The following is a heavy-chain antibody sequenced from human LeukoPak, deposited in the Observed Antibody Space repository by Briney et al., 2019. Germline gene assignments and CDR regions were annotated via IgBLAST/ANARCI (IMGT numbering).Heavy chain of an antibody. Sequence: GGSLRLSCAASGFSFSSCWMHWVRRAPGKGLVWVSRINSDGSTTNYADSVRGRFTISRDNAKNTLYLQMNSLRAEDTALYYCASVVGGYYPPVEGFDIWGQGTMVTVSS. J-gene: IGHJ3*02. V-gene: IGHV3-74*01. CDR3: ASVVGGYYPPVEGFDI. CDR1: GFSFSSCW. D-gene: IGHD3-3*01. CDR2: INSDGSTT.